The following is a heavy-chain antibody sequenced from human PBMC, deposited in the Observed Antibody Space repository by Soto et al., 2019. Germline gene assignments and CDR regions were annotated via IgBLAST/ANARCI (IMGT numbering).Heavy chain of an antibody. J-gene: IGHJ4*02. CDR3: ASVSTVTTHFDY. Sequence: VQLVQSGAEVKKPGSSVKVSCKASGGTFSSYAIRWVRQATGQGLEWMGGIITILGTANYAQKFQGRVTITADESTSTAYMELSSLRSEDTAVYYCASVSTVTTHFDYWGQGTLVTVSS. V-gene: IGHV1-69*01. CDR2: IITILGTA. CDR1: GGTFSSYA. D-gene: IGHD4-17*01.